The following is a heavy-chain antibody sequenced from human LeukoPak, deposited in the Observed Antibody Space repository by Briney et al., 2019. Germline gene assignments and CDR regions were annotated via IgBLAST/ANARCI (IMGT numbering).Heavy chain of an antibody. CDR3: ARGGVGTKEDY. CDR1: GGSISSYY. CDR2: IYYSGST. D-gene: IGHD1/OR15-1a*01. Sequence: SETLSLTCTVSGGSISSYYWSWIRQPPGKGLEWIGYIYYSGSTYYNPSLKSRVTISVDTSKNQFSLKLSSVTAADTAVYYCARGGVGTKEDYWGQGTLVTVSS. J-gene: IGHJ4*02. V-gene: IGHV4-59*08.